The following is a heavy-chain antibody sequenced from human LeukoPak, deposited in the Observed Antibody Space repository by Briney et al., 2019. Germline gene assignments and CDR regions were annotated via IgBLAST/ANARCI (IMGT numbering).Heavy chain of an antibody. D-gene: IGHD6-19*01. Sequence: GGSLRLSCAASGFTFSSYAMSWVRQAPGKGLEWVSVIYSGGSTYYADSVKGRFTISRDNSKNTLYLQMNSLRAEDTAVYYCARDSGPKYSSGWYSDYWGQGTLVTVSS. CDR1: GFTFSSYA. CDR3: ARDSGPKYSSGWYSDY. J-gene: IGHJ4*02. V-gene: IGHV3-66*01. CDR2: IYSGGST.